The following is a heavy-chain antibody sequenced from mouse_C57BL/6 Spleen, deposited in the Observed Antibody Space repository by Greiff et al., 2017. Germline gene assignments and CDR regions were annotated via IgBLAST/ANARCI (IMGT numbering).Heavy chain of an antibody. CDR2: ISYDGSN. D-gene: IGHD2-4*01. CDR3: ASLYYDYDGAWFAY. Sequence: EVQLQESGPGLVKPSQSLSLTCSVTGYSITSGYYWNWIRQFPGNKLEWMGYISYDGSNNYNPSLKNRISITRDTSKNQFFLKLNSVTTEDTATYYCASLYYDYDGAWFAYWGQGTLVTVSA. V-gene: IGHV3-6*01. CDR1: GYSITSGYY. J-gene: IGHJ3*01.